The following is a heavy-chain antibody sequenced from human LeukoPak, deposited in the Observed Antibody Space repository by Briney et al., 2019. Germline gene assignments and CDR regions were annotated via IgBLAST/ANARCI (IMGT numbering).Heavy chain of an antibody. CDR1: GGTFSSYA. J-gene: IGHJ6*03. V-gene: IGHV1-69*01. CDR3: ARMYYDFWSGLVGSQRTNYYYYYMDV. Sequence: SVKVSCKASGGTFSSYAISWVRQAPGQGLEWMGGIIPIFGTANYAQKFQGRVTITADESTSTAYMELSSLRSEDTAVYYCARMYYDFWSGLVGSQRTNYYYYYMDVWGKGTAVTVSS. CDR2: IIPIFGTA. D-gene: IGHD3-3*01.